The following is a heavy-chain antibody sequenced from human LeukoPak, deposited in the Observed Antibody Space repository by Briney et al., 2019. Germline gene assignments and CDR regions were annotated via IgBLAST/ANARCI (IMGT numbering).Heavy chain of an antibody. V-gene: IGHV3-30*18. CDR1: GFTFSSYG. CDR3: AKDLTYYYDSSGFDY. D-gene: IGHD3-22*01. Sequence: GGSLRLSCAASGFTFSSYGMHWVRRAPGKGLEWVAVISYDGSNKYYADSVKGRFTISRDNSKNTLYLQMNSLRAEDTAVYYCAKDLTYYYDSSGFDYWGQGTLVTVSS. CDR2: ISYDGSNK. J-gene: IGHJ4*02.